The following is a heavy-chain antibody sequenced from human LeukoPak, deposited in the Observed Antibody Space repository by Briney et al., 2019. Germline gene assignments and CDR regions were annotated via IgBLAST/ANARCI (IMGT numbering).Heavy chain of an antibody. V-gene: IGHV1-69*01. D-gene: IGHD3-9*01. J-gene: IGHJ5*02. CDR3: ARGGGELRYFDWLPT. Sequence: GASVKVSCKASGGTFSSYAISWVRQAPGQGLEWMGGIIPIFGTANYAQKFQGRVTIIADESTSTAYMELSSLRSEDTAVYYCARGGGELRYFDWLPTWGQGTLVTVSS. CDR1: GGTFSSYA. CDR2: IIPIFGTA.